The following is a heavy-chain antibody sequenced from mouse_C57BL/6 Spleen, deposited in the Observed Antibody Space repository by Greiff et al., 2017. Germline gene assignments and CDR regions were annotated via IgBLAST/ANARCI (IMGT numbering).Heavy chain of an antibody. CDR2: ICPGSGST. CDR1: GYTFTSSW. J-gene: IGHJ1*03. Sequence: VQLQQPGAELVKPGASVKMSCKASGYTFTSSWITWVKQKPGQGLEWIGDICPGSGSTTYNEKFKSKATLTVNTSSSTAYMQLSSLTSEDSAVYYWARRLGRGYFDVWGTGTTVTVSS. D-gene: IGHD4-1*01. CDR3: ARRLGRGYFDV. V-gene: IGHV1-55*01.